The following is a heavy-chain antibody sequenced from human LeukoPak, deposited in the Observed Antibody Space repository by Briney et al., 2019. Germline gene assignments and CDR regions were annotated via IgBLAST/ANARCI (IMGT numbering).Heavy chain of an antibody. CDR3: VIMVRGVIVSQGYFDY. CDR1: GGSFSGFY. Sequence: SETLSLTCAVYGGSFSGFYWSWIRQPPGKGLEWIGEINHSGGTSYNPSLNSRVTISVDASKNQFSLKLSSVTAADTAVYYCVIMVRGVIVSQGYFDYWGQGTLVTVSS. V-gene: IGHV4-34*01. D-gene: IGHD3-10*01. J-gene: IGHJ4*02. CDR2: INHSGGT.